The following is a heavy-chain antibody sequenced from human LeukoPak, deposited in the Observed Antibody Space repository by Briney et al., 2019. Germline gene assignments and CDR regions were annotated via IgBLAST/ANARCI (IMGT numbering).Heavy chain of an antibody. CDR2: ISTSSSYI. CDR3: AREYSSSGSNPYYYYYMDV. CDR1: GFTFSSYS. V-gene: IGHV3-21*04. J-gene: IGHJ6*03. Sequence: GGSLRLSCAASGFTFSSYSMNWVRQAPGKGLEWVSFISTSSSYIYYADSVKGRFTISRDNAKNSLYLQMSSLRSEDTAVYYCAREYSSSGSNPYYYYYMDVWGKGTTVTVSS. D-gene: IGHD6-6*01.